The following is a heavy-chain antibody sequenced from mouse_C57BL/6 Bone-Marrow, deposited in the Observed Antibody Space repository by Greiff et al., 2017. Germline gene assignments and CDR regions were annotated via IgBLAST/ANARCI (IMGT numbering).Heavy chain of an antibody. CDR3: ARGRDSSGPAWFAY. CDR2: INPSSGYT. D-gene: IGHD3-2*02. J-gene: IGHJ3*01. Sequence: QSCKASGYTFTSYWMHWVKQRPGQGLEWIGYINPSSGYTKYNQKFKDKATLTADKSSSTAYMQLSSLTYEDSAVYYCARGRDSSGPAWFAYWGQGTLVTVSA. V-gene: IGHV1-7*01. CDR1: GYTFTSYW.